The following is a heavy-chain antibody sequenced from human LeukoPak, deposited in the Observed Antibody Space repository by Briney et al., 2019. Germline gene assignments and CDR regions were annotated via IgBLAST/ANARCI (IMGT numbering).Heavy chain of an antibody. D-gene: IGHD2-2*01. CDR1: GYTFTGYY. Sequence: ASVKASCKASGYTFTGYYMHWVGQAPGQGREWMGWINPNSGGTNYAQKFQGRVTMTRDTSISTAYMELSRLRSDDTAVYYCARGIVPAAIFYWGQGTLVTVSS. V-gene: IGHV1-2*02. CDR2: INPNSGGT. J-gene: IGHJ4*02. CDR3: ARGIVPAAIFY.